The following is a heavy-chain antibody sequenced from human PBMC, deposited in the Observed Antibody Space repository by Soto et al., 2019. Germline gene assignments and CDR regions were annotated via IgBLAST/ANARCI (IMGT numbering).Heavy chain of an antibody. J-gene: IGHJ4*02. V-gene: IGHV4-39*01. Sequence: PSETLSLTCTVSGGSVSSSSYYWAWIHQPPGKGLEWIGTIYFGGSTYYNPSLKSRVTISVDSSKSQFSLKLSSVTAADTAVYYCASLLYYDSSGFYHYFDYWGQGTLVTVSS. CDR1: GGSVSSSSYY. CDR3: ASLLYYDSSGFYHYFDY. CDR2: IYFGGST. D-gene: IGHD3-22*01.